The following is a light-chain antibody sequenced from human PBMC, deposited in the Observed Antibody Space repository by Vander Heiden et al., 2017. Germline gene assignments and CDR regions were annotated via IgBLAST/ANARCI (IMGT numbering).Light chain of an antibody. CDR3: QQFGSSPPKYT. CDR1: QSVSSSY. Sequence: ENVLAQSPRTLSLSPGQRATLSCRASQSVSSSYLAWYQQKPGQAPRLLIYGASSRATGIPDRFSGSGSGTDFTLTISRLEPEDFAVYYCQQFGSSPPKYTFGQGTKLEIK. CDR2: GAS. J-gene: IGKJ2*01. V-gene: IGKV3-20*01.